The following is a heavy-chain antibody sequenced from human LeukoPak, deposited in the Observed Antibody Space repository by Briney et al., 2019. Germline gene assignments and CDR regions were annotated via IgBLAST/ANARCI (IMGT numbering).Heavy chain of an antibody. V-gene: IGHV3-48*04. CDR2: ISSSSSTI. Sequence: GGSLRPSRAASGSAFSTYSTDWVRHAPGKGLEWLSYISSSSSTIYYADSVKGRFTVSRDNAENLVYLQMNSLGAEDTAVYYCARVGRSGYTKDYWGQGTLVTVAS. CDR1: GSAFSTYS. J-gene: IGHJ4*02. CDR3: ARVGRSGYTKDY. D-gene: IGHD5-12*01.